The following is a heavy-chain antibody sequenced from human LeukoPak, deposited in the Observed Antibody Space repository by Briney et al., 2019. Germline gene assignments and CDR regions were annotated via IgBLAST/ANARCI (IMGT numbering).Heavy chain of an antibody. J-gene: IGHJ4*02. D-gene: IGHD3-10*01. CDR3: ARLLMVRGVHSFDY. CDR2: INHSGST. CDR1: GGSFSGYY. Sequence: PSETLSLTCAVYGGSFSGYYWSWIRQPPGKGLEWIGEINHSGSTNYNPSLKSRVTISVDTSKNQFSLKLSSVTAADTAVYYCARLLMVRGVHSFDYWGQGTLVTVSS. V-gene: IGHV4-34*01.